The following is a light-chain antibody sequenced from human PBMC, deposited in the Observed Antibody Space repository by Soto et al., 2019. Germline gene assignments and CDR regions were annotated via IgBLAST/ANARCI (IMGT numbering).Light chain of an antibody. CDR1: QSVSRSY. CDR3: QQYATSQCS. J-gene: IGKJ2*04. Sequence: EVVLTQSPGTLSLSPGERVTLSCRASQSVSRSYLAWYQQQPGQAPRLLIYDTSTRATGIPDRFNGSGSGTDFTLTISRLEPEDFAVYYCQQYATSQCSFGQGTKVEFK. V-gene: IGKV3-20*01. CDR2: DTS.